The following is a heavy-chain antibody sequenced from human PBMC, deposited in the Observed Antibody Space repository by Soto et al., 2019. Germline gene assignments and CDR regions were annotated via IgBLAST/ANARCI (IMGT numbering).Heavy chain of an antibody. J-gene: IGHJ4*02. V-gene: IGHV1-3*01. Sequence: ARMTGSYRAYGYLFTAYAMHLVRQASGKSLEWMGXIXAXXXDXKXSXKXXXXLTMTTHTARTTAYMELTNLKFDDTALYYCAYVGGYSTGDYSFDLWGQGTPVTVCS. D-gene: IGHD5-18*01. CDR1: GYLFTAYA. CDR3: AYVGGYSTGDYSFDL. CDR2: IXAXXXDX.